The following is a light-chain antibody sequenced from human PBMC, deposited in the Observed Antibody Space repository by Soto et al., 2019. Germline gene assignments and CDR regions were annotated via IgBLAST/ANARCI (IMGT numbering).Light chain of an antibody. Sequence: EIVLTQSPGTLSLSPGERATLSCRASQSVSSSYLAWYQQKPGQAPRLLIYGASSRAIGTPDRFSGSGSGTDFTINISRMETEDVEVYNCQQYGSSPWKFGQGTKVDIK. CDR1: QSVSSSY. CDR2: GAS. J-gene: IGKJ1*01. CDR3: QQYGSSPWK. V-gene: IGKV3-20*01.